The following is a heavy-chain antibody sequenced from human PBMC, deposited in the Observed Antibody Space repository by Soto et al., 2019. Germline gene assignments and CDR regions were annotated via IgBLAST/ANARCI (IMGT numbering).Heavy chain of an antibody. D-gene: IGHD6-6*01. V-gene: IGHV3-23*01. CDR2: ISVTGGST. Sequence: EVQLLESGGGLVQPGGSLRLSCAASGFTFSTYAMSWVRQAPGKGLEWVSAISVTGGSTYYADSVKGRFTISRDNSKNTLYLQMNSLRAEDTAVYYCAKNWDTTSSSSSHWGQGTPVTVSS. CDR1: GFTFSTYA. J-gene: IGHJ4*02. CDR3: AKNWDTTSSSSSH.